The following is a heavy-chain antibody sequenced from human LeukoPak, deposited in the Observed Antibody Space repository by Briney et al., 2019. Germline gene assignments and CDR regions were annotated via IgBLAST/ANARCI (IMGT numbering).Heavy chain of an antibody. D-gene: IGHD5-12*01. Sequence: PGGSLRLSCAASGFTFSSYAMSWVRQAPGKGLEWVSAISGSGGSTYYADSVKGRFTISRDNSKNTLHLQMNSLRAEDTAVYYCAKVVGGYKTFDYWGQGTLVTVSS. CDR3: AKVVGGYKTFDY. J-gene: IGHJ4*02. V-gene: IGHV3-23*01. CDR2: ISGSGGST. CDR1: GFTFSSYA.